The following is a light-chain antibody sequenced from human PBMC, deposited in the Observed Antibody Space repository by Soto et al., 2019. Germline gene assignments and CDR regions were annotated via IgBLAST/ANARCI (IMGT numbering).Light chain of an antibody. Sequence: DIKMTQSPSSLSASVGDRVTITCRASQSIRTNLNWYQQKPGKAPNLLIYDASSFQSGVPSRFSGSGSGTDFSLTINSLQPEDFATYYCQQSYSTLPFTFGPGTKVDIK. CDR3: QQSYSTLPFT. CDR1: QSIRTN. CDR2: DAS. V-gene: IGKV1-39*01. J-gene: IGKJ3*01.